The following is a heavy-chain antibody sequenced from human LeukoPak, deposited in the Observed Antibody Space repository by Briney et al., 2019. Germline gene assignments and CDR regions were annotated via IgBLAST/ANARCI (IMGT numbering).Heavy chain of an antibody. CDR2: IYYSGST. V-gene: IGHV4-59*01. J-gene: IGHJ4*02. CDR1: GGSISSYY. D-gene: IGHD5-18*01. Sequence: SETLSLTCTVSGGSISSYYWSWIRQPPGKGLEWLGYIYYSGSTNYNPSLKSRVTISVDTSKNQFSPKLSSVTAADTAVYYCARERGGSYSYGYFDYWGQGTLVTVSS. CDR3: ARERGGSYSYGYFDY.